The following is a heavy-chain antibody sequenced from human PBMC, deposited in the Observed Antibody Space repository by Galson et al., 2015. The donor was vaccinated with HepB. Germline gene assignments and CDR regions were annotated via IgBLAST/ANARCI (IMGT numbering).Heavy chain of an antibody. D-gene: IGHD2-15*01. V-gene: IGHV3-30*04. Sequence: SLRLSCAASGFTFSLYAMHWVRQAPGKGLEWVAGISXXXXXTYYADSVKGRFTISRDNSLNTLYLEMNSLRPEDTAVYYCARDPGLVVPAEYGMDVWGQGTTVIVSS. CDR2: ISXXXXXT. CDR3: ARDPGLVVPAEYGMDV. J-gene: IGHJ6*02. CDR1: GFTFSLYA.